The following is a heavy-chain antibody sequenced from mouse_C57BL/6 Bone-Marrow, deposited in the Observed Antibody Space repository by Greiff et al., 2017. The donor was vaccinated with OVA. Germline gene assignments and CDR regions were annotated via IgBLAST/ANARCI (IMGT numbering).Heavy chain of an antibody. CDR2: IHPNSGST. CDR1: GYTFTSYW. J-gene: IGHJ2*01. CDR3: ARRRGNPFDY. Sequence: QVQLQQPGAELVKPGASVKLSCKASGYTFTSYWMHWVKQRPGQGLEWIGMIHPNSGSTNYNEKFKSKATLTVDKSSSTAYMQLSSLTSEDSAIYYCARRRGNPFDYWGQGTTLTVSS. V-gene: IGHV1-64*01. D-gene: IGHD2-1*01.